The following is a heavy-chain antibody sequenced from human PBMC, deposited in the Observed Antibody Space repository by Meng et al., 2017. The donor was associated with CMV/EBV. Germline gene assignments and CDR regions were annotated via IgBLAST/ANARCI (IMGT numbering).Heavy chain of an antibody. Sequence: GESLKISCAASGFTFSSYSMNWVRQAPGKGLEWVSSISSSSSYIYYADSVKGRFTISRDNAKNSLYLQMNSLRAEDTAVYYCARDGAGWLPLFADYWGQGTLVTVSS. CDR3: ARDGAGWLPLFADY. CDR2: ISSSSSYI. CDR1: GFTFSSYS. V-gene: IGHV3-21*01. D-gene: IGHD2-21*01. J-gene: IGHJ4*02.